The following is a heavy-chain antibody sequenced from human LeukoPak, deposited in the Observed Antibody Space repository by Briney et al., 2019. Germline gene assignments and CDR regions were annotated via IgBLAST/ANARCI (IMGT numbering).Heavy chain of an antibody. CDR1: GGSISSYY. CDR2: IYYSGST. V-gene: IGHV4-59*01. D-gene: IGHD6-13*01. J-gene: IGHJ4*02. Sequence: ASETLSLTCTVSGGSISSYYWSWIRQPPGKGLEWIGYIYYSGSTNYNPSLKSRVTISVDTSKNQFSLKLSSVTAADTAVYYCARDREQQLDYWGQGTLVTVSS. CDR3: ARDREQQLDY.